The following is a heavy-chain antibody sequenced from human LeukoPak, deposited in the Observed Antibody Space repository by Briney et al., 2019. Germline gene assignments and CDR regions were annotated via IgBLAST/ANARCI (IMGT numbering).Heavy chain of an antibody. CDR2: LYSGGTT. Sequence: PGGSLRLSCGAAGCSVSNNYVSWVRQAPGKGLEWVSVLYSGGTTYYADSVKGRFTISRDNSKNTLYLQMNSLRAEDTAVYYCAGRYDSSGYPLHWGQGTLVTVSS. D-gene: IGHD3-22*01. CDR3: AGRYDSSGYPLH. V-gene: IGHV3-53*01. J-gene: IGHJ4*02. CDR1: GCSVSNNY.